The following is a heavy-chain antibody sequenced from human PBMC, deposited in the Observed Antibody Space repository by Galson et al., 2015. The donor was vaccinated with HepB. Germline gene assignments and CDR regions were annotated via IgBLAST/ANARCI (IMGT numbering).Heavy chain of an antibody. Sequence: ETLSLTCTVSGGSISSYYWSWIRQPPGKGLEWIGYIYYSGSTNYNPSLKSRVTISVDTSKNQFSLKLSSVTAADTAVYYCARAYCSSTSCYAESLFDYYGMDVWGQGTTVTVSS. J-gene: IGHJ6*02. CDR2: IYYSGST. CDR1: GGSISSYY. D-gene: IGHD2-2*01. V-gene: IGHV4-59*01. CDR3: ARAYCSSTSCYAESLFDYYGMDV.